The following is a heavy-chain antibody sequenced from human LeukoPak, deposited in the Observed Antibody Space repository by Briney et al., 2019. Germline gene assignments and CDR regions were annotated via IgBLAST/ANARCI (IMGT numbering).Heavy chain of an antibody. V-gene: IGHV3-23*01. CDR3: AKVQGYCSSTSCYALYFDY. J-gene: IGHJ4*02. D-gene: IGHD2-2*01. Sequence: GSLRLSCAASGFTFSSYAMSWVRQAPGKGLEWVSAISGSGGSTYYADSVKGRFTISRDNSMNTLYLQMNSLRAEDTAVYYCAKVQGYCSSTSCYALYFDYWGQGTLVTVSS. CDR2: ISGSGGST. CDR1: GFTFSSYA.